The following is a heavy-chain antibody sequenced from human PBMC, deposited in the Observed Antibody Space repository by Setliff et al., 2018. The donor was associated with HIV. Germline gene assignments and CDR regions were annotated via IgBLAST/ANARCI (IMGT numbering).Heavy chain of an antibody. J-gene: IGHJ2*01. CDR1: GGSFSGFY. CDR3: ARDKTYCNYSRCSRAGWYFDL. CDR2: VTHSGTT. Sequence: PSETLSLTCAVYGGSFSGFYWTFIRQSPGKGLEWIGEVTHSGTTTYDPSLKRRITISVDTSKNQFSLKLTSVTAADMGVYYCARDKTYCNYSRCSRAGWYFDLWGRGTLVTVS. V-gene: IGHV4-34*01. D-gene: IGHD2-2*01.